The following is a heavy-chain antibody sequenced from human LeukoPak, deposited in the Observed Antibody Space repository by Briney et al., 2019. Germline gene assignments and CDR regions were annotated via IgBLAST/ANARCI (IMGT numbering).Heavy chain of an antibody. Sequence: PGGSLRLSCVASGFTFSGHAMNWVRQAPEKGLEWVSGIGGRGASTHFTDAVHGRFTISRDNSRNTLYLQVDNLRVEDTAIYYCARDGKLGTSWFLDHWGQGVLVTVSS. CDR3: ARDGKLGTSWFLDH. D-gene: IGHD6-13*01. V-gene: IGHV3-23*01. CDR1: GFTFSGHA. CDR2: IGGRGAST. J-gene: IGHJ4*02.